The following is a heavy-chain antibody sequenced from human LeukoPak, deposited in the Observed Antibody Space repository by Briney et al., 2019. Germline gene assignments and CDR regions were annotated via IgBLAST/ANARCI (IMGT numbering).Heavy chain of an antibody. V-gene: IGHV1-46*01. Sequence: ASVKVSCKASGYTFTSYYMHWVRQAPGQGLEGMGRINPSGGSTSYAQKFQGRVTMTRDTSTSTVYMELSSLRSEDTAVYYCARGAWDYYDSSGYYENWFDPWGQGTLVTVSS. D-gene: IGHD3-22*01. CDR3: ARGAWDYYDSSGYYENWFDP. CDR2: INPSGGST. J-gene: IGHJ5*02. CDR1: GYTFTSYY.